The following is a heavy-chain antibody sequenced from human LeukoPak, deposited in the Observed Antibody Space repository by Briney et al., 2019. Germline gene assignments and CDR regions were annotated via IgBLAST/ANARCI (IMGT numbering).Heavy chain of an antibody. CDR3: ARHGGYGDYGKSGPYLDY. J-gene: IGHJ4*02. Sequence: SETLSLTCAVYGGSFSGYYWSWIRQPPGKGLEWIGEINHSGSTNYNPSLKSRVTISVDTSKNQFSLKLSSVTAADTAVYYCARHGGYGDYGKSGPYLDYWGQGTLVTVSS. V-gene: IGHV4-34*01. CDR2: INHSGST. D-gene: IGHD4-17*01. CDR1: GGSFSGYY.